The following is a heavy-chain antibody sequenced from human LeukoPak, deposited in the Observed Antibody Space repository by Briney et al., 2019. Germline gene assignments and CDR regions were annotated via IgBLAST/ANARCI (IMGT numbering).Heavy chain of an antibody. CDR3: AKDLENYYDSSGYVDY. Sequence: SGGSLRLSCAASGFTFSSYGMHWVRQASGKGLEWVAAISDDGSNKYYADSVKGRFTISRDNSKNTVYLQMNSLRAEDTAVYYCAKDLENYYDSSGYVDYWGQGTLVTVSS. D-gene: IGHD3-22*01. V-gene: IGHV3-30*18. CDR1: GFTFSSYG. CDR2: ISDDGSNK. J-gene: IGHJ4*02.